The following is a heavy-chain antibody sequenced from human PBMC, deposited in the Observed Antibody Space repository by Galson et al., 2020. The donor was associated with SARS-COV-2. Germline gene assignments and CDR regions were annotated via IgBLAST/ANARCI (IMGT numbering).Heavy chain of an antibody. CDR1: GGSISSSKW. J-gene: IGHJ4*02. CDR3: ATISYQPLKFDY. Sequence: SETLSLTCAVSGGSISSSKWWSWVRQPPGKGLEWIGEIYHSGSTNYNPSLKSRVTISVDKSKNQFSLNLSSVTAADTAVYYCATISYQPLKFDYGGQGTLVTVSS. V-gene: IGHV4-4*02. D-gene: IGHD2-2*01. CDR2: IYHSGST.